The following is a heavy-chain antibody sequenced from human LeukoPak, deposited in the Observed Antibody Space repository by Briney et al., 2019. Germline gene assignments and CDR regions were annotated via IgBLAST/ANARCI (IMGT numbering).Heavy chain of an antibody. CDR1: GYTLTELS. CDR3: ATPRHYGSGMYYFDY. J-gene: IGHJ4*02. CDR2: FDPEDGET. D-gene: IGHD3-10*01. Sequence: ASVKVSFKVSGYTLTELSMHWVRQAPGKGLGWMGGFDPEDGETIYAQKFQGRVTMTEDTSTDTAYMELSSLRSEDTAVYYCATPRHYGSGMYYFDYWGQGTLVTVSS. V-gene: IGHV1-24*01.